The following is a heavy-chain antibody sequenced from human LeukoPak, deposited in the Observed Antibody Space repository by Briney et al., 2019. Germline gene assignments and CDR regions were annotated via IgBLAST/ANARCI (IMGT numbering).Heavy chain of an antibody. J-gene: IGHJ1*01. CDR2: IYSGGRT. D-gene: IGHD1-26*01. V-gene: IGHV3-53*01. CDR3: AMGATGEYLQF. CDR1: GFTVINNY. Sequence: GGSLRLSCAASGFTVINNYLTWVRQAPGKGLEWVSDIYSGGRTHFADSVKGRFTISRDSSKNTLYLQMNSLRAEDTAVYYCAMGATGEYLQFWGQGTLVTVSS.